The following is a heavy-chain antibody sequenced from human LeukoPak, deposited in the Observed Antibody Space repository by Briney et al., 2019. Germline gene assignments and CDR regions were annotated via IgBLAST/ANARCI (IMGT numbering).Heavy chain of an antibody. D-gene: IGHD1-1*01. Sequence: WESLRLSCAASGFTFSSYWMNWVRQAPGKGLEWVANIMQDGSVKYYVDSVKGRFTISRDNAKNSLYLQMNSLRAEDTAVYYCTRGMTLAANWFDPWGQGTLVTVSS. J-gene: IGHJ5*02. V-gene: IGHV3-7*04. CDR2: IMQDGSVK. CDR3: TRGMTLAANWFDP. CDR1: GFTFSSYW.